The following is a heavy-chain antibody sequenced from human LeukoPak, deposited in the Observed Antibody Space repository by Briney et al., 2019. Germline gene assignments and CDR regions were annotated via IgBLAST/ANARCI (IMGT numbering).Heavy chain of an antibody. V-gene: IGHV3-48*03. Sequence: PGGSLRLSCAASGFTFSSYGMNWVRQAPGRGLEWVSYISSSGSTIYYADSVKGRFTISRDNAKNSLYLQMNSLRAEDTAVYYCARDKNGMIDYWGQGTLVTVSS. J-gene: IGHJ4*02. CDR1: GFTFSSYG. D-gene: IGHD1-14*01. CDR3: ARDKNGMIDY. CDR2: ISSSGSTI.